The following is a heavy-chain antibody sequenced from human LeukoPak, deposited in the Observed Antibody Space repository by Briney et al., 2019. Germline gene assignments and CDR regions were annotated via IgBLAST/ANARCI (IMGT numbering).Heavy chain of an antibody. J-gene: IGHJ3*02. CDR3: ASGWYYYDSSGYLPHHAFDI. D-gene: IGHD3-22*01. CDR1: GFTFSSYS. Sequence: GGSLRLSCAASGFTFSSYSMNWVRQAPGKGLEWVSSISSSSSYIYYADSVKGRFTISRDNAKNSLYLQMNSLRAEDTAVYYCASGWYYYDSSGYLPHHAFDIWGQGTMVTVSS. V-gene: IGHV3-21*01. CDR2: ISSSSSYI.